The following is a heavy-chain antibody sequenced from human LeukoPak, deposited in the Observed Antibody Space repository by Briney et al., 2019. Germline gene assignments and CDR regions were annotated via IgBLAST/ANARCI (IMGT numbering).Heavy chain of an antibody. J-gene: IGHJ4*02. CDR2: ISYDGSNK. CDR3: AKDPSTTPSSY. V-gene: IGHV3-30*18. CDR1: GFTFSSYG. D-gene: IGHD4-17*01. Sequence: PGRSLRLSCAASGFTFSSYGMHWVRQAPGKGLEWGAVISYDGSNKYYADSVKGRFTISRDNSKNTLYLQMNSLRAEDTAVYYCAKDPSTTPSSYWGQGTLVTVSS.